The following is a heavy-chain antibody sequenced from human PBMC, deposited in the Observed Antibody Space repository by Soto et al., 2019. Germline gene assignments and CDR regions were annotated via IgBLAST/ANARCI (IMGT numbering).Heavy chain of an antibody. CDR2: IKQDGSEN. D-gene: IGHD1-7*01. CDR1: GFTFSSYW. J-gene: IGHJ4*02. CDR3: ARVDNWNYGCFDY. V-gene: IGHV3-7*01. Sequence: GGSLRLSCAASGFTFSSYWMSWVRQAPGKGLEWVANIKQDGSENYYVDSVRGRFTISRDNAKNSLYLQMNSLRAEDTAVYYCARVDNWNYGCFDYWGQGTLVTVSS.